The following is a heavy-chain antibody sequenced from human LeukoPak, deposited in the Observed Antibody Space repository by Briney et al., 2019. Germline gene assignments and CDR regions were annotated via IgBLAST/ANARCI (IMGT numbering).Heavy chain of an antibody. Sequence: SETLSLTCTVSGGSISSYYWSWIRQPPGKGLEWIGYIYYSGSTNYNPSLKSRVTTSVDKSKNQFSLKLSSVTAADTAVYYCARVLRSQWLVSGNWFDPWGQGTLVTVSS. D-gene: IGHD6-19*01. V-gene: IGHV4-59*01. J-gene: IGHJ5*02. CDR3: ARVLRSQWLVSGNWFDP. CDR2: IYYSGST. CDR1: GGSISSYY.